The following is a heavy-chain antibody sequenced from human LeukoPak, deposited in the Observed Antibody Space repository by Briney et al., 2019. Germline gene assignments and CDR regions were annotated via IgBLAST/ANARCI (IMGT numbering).Heavy chain of an antibody. V-gene: IGHV3-66*01. Sequence: GGSLRLSCAASGFTVSSNYMSWVRQAPGKGLEWVSVIYSGGSTYYADSVKGRFTISRDNSKNTLYLQMNSLRAEDTAVYYCARDLGDYGGNSEYWGQGTLVTVSS. CDR2: IYSGGST. J-gene: IGHJ4*02. D-gene: IGHD4-23*01. CDR3: ARDLGDYGGNSEY. CDR1: GFTVSSNY.